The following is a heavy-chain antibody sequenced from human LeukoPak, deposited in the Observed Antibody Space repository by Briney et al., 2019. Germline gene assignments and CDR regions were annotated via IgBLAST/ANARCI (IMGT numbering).Heavy chain of an antibody. CDR1: GGTFSSYA. CDR2: IIPIFGTA. J-gene: IGHJ3*02. V-gene: IGHV1-69*01. Sequence: SVKVSCKASGGTFSSYAISWVRQAPGQGLEWMGGIIPIFGTANYAQKFQGRVTITADESTSTAYMELSSLRSEDTAVYYCARDQGGDCYPPCPDALDIWGQGTMVTVSS. D-gene: IGHD2-21*02. CDR3: ARDQGGDCYPPCPDALDI.